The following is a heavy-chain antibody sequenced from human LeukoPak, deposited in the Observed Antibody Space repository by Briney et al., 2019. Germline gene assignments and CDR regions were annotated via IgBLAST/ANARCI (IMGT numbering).Heavy chain of an antibody. CDR3: ASSLTVPFDY. Sequence: SETLSLTCTVSGGSISSYYWSWIRQPAGKGLEWIGRIYTSGSTNYNPSLKSRVTMSLDTSQNQFSLKLSSVTAPDTAVYCCASSLTVPFDYWGQGTLVTVSS. CDR1: GGSISSYY. CDR2: IYTSGST. V-gene: IGHV4-4*07. J-gene: IGHJ4*02. D-gene: IGHD2-2*01.